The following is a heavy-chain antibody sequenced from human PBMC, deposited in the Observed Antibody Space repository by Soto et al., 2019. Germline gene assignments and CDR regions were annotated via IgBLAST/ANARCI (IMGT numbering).Heavy chain of an antibody. D-gene: IGHD4-4*01. Sequence: QVQLVQSGAEEKKPGASVKVSCQASGYTFTNYAMHWVRQAPGQRLQWMGWINAGNGNTKYSQRFPDRVTITRDTSASTAYMELSSLRAEDTAVYYCARGTPFNYESDFDYWGQGTLVTVSS. J-gene: IGHJ4*02. V-gene: IGHV1-3*05. CDR3: ARGTPFNYESDFDY. CDR2: INAGNGNT. CDR1: GYTFTNYA.